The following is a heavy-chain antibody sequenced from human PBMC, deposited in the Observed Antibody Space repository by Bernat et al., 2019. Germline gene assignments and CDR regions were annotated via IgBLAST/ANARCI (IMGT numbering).Heavy chain of an antibody. CDR3: ARFSGANTYGMDV. J-gene: IGHJ6*02. D-gene: IGHD6-25*01. CDR1: GFTFSSYA. Sequence: EVQLLESGGGLVQPGGSLRLSCAASGFTFSSYAMSWVRQAPGKGLEWVSAISGSGGSTYYADSVKGRFTISRDNSKNTLYLQMNSLRAEDTAVYYCARFSGANTYGMDVWGQGTTVTVSS. CDR2: ISGSGGST. V-gene: IGHV3-23*01.